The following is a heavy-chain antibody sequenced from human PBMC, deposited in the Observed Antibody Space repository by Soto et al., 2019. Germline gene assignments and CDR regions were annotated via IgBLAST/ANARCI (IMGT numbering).Heavy chain of an antibody. D-gene: IGHD6-19*01. CDR2: ILYSGST. V-gene: IGHV4-39*01. CDR1: GGSITRNNHY. Sequence: QLQLQESGPGLVKPSETLSLTCIVSGGSITRNNHYWGWIRQSPGKGLEWIGSILYSGSTNYNPSLKSRVPLSVETSKSQSSLKMSSVTAADTALYYCARLGSSGWYQGSYFDYWGQGTLVTVSS. J-gene: IGHJ4*02. CDR3: ARLGSSGWYQGSYFDY.